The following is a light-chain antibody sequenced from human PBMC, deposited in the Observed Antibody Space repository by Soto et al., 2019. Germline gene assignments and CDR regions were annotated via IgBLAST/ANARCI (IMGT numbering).Light chain of an antibody. CDR1: SSKIGRNY. CDR2: RNN. J-gene: IGLJ1*01. Sequence: QSVLTQPPSASGTPGQRVTISCSGSSSKIGRNYVYWYQQLPGTAPKLLIYRNNKRPSGVPDRFSGSKSGTSASLAISWLRSEDEADYYCAAWDDSLSVLYVFGTGTKVTVL. V-gene: IGLV1-47*01. CDR3: AAWDDSLSVLYV.